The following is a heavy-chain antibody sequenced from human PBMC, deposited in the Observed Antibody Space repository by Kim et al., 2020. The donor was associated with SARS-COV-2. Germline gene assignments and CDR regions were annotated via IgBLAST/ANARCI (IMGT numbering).Heavy chain of an antibody. D-gene: IGHD5-12*01. V-gene: IGHV3-30*02. CDR2: K. Sequence: KYNAASLNGQFPISRDNSKTTLYLQMNSLRAEETAVYYCAKAPGVATAPIWGQGTMVTVSS. CDR3: AKAPGVATAPI. J-gene: IGHJ3*02.